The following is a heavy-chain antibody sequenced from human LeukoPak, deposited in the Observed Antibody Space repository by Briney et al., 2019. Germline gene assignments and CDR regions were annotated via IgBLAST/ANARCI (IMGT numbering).Heavy chain of an antibody. CDR3: ARDEGDVQATINWFDP. Sequence: SSETLSLTCTVSGGSISSSSYYWGWIRQPPGKGLEWIGSIYYSGSTYYNPSLKSRVTISVDASKNQFSLKLSSVTAADTAVYYCARDEGDVQATINWFDPWGQGTLVTVSS. J-gene: IGHJ5*02. V-gene: IGHV4-39*07. D-gene: IGHD5-24*01. CDR1: GGSISSSSYY. CDR2: IYYSGST.